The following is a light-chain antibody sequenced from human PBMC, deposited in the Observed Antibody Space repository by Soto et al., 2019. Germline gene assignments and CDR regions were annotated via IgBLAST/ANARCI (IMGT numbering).Light chain of an antibody. CDR2: GVN. J-gene: IGLJ3*02. CDR1: SSDVGGYNY. CDR3: GSYTSITSLGV. V-gene: IGLV2-14*01. Sequence: QSALTQPASVSGSPGESITISCTGTSSDVGGYNYVSWYQQYPGKAPKLVIYGVNKRPSGISNRFSGSKSGNTASLTISGLQADDEADYYCGSYTSITSLGVFGGGTKLTVL.